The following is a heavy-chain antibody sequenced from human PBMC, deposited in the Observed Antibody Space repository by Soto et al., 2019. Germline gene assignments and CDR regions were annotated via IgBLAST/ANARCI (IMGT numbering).Heavy chain of an antibody. CDR2: IYYSGST. J-gene: IGHJ4*02. D-gene: IGHD1-26*01. CDR3: ARHGPGGSYSDY. Sequence: SETLSLTCAVYGGSFSSYYWGWIRQPPGKGLEWIGSIYYSGSTYYNPSLKSRVTISVDTSKNQFSLKLSSVTAADTAVYYCARHGPGGSYSDYWGQGTLVTVS. CDR1: GGSFSSYY. V-gene: IGHV4-39*01.